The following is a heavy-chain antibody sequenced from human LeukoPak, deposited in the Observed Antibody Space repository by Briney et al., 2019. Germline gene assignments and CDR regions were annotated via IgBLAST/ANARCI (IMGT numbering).Heavy chain of an antibody. Sequence: TSGTLSLTCAVSGGSISSSNWRSWVRQPPGKGLEWIGEIYHSGSTNYNPSLKSRVTISVDKSKNQFSLKLSSVTAADTAVYYCARVGDIVVVPAAIPNWFDPWGQGTLVTVSS. J-gene: IGHJ5*02. CDR2: IYHSGST. D-gene: IGHD2-2*01. V-gene: IGHV4-4*02. CDR3: ARVGDIVVVPAAIPNWFDP. CDR1: GGSISSSNW.